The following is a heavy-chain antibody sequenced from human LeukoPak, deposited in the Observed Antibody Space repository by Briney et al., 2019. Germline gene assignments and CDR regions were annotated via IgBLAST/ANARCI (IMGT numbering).Heavy chain of an antibody. J-gene: IGHJ3*02. CDR3: AKLIGYNSHGAFDI. V-gene: IGHV3-11*01. D-gene: IGHD5-24*01. CDR2: ISHTSRTI. Sequence: GESLRLSCAASGFAFSDYYINWIRQAPGQGLEWISYISHTSRTIYYAEPVKGRFTISRDNTEKLVYLQMNSLRAEDTAVYYCAKLIGYNSHGAFDIWGQGTMVTVSS. CDR1: GFAFSDYY.